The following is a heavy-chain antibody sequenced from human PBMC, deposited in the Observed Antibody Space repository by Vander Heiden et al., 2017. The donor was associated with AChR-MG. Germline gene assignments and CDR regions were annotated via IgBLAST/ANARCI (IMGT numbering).Heavy chain of an antibody. CDR2: IYWDDDK. D-gene: IGHD3-10*02. J-gene: IGHJ3*02. CDR1: GFSLSTSGVG. Sequence: QITLKESGPTLVKPTQTLTLTCTFSGFSLSTSGVGVGWIRQPPGKALEWLALIYWDDDKRYSPSLKSRLTITKDTSKNQVVLTMTNMDPVDTATYYCAHSPPQSSMLGPGAFDIWGQGTMVTVSS. V-gene: IGHV2-5*02. CDR3: AHSPPQSSMLGPGAFDI.